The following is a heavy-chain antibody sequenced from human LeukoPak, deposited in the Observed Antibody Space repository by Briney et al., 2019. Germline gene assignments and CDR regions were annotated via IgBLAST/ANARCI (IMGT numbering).Heavy chain of an antibody. CDR2: IDSRSGDI. J-gene: IGHJ6*02. V-gene: IGHV3-21*01. CDR3: VRDWGGYGLDV. CDR1: GFAFWDYS. D-gene: IGHD3-16*01. Sequence: GGSLRLSCAASGFAFWDYSMNWVRQAPGKGLEWVSTIDSRSGDIHYADSVRGRLTISRDNAKNSLYLQMDSLRAEDTAVYYCVRDWGGYGLDVWGQGTTVTVSS.